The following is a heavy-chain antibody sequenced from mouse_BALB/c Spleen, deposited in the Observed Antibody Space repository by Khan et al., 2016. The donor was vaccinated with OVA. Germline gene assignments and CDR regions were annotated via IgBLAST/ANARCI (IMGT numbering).Heavy chain of an antibody. CDR1: GFSLTGYG. D-gene: IGHD2-4*01. V-gene: IGHV2-6-7*01. Sequence: VQLLETGPGLVAPSQSLSITCTVSGFSLTGYGVNWVRQPPGKGLEWLGMIWGDGSTDYNSALKSRLSISKDNSKSQVFLKMNSLQTEDTARYYCARGTDDYALYAMDYWGQGTSVTVSS. J-gene: IGHJ4*01. CDR3: ARGTDDYALYAMDY. CDR2: IWGDGST.